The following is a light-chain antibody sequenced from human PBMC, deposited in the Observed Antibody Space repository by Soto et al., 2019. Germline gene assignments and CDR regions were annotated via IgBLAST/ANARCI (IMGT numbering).Light chain of an antibody. Sequence: QSALTQPRSVSGSPGQSVTISCTGTSSDVGGYNYVSWYQQHPGKAPKLMIYDVSKRPSGVPDRFSGSKSGNPASLTISGLQAEDEADYYCCSYAGSYTRYVFGTGTKLTVL. J-gene: IGLJ1*01. CDR3: CSYAGSYTRYV. V-gene: IGLV2-11*01. CDR1: SSDVGGYNY. CDR2: DVS.